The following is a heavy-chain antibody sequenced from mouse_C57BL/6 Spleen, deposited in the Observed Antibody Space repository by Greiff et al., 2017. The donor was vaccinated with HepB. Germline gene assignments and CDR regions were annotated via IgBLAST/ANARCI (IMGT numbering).Heavy chain of an antibody. CDR1: GFTFSSYA. CDR2: ISSGGDYI. Sequence: EVKLMESGEGLVKPGGSLKLSCAASGFTFSSYAMSWVRQTPEKRLEWVAYISSGGDYIYYADTVKGRFTISRDNARNTLYLQMSSLKSEDTAMYYCTRDGGSYAMDYWGEGTSVTASS. V-gene: IGHV5-9-1*02. CDR3: TRDGGSYAMDY. J-gene: IGHJ4*01.